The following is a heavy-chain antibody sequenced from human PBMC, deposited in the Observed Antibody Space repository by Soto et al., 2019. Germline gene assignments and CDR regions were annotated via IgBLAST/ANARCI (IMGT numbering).Heavy chain of an antibody. Sequence: EVQLVESGGGLVKPGGSLRLSCAASGFTFSSYSMNWVRQAPGKGLEWVSSISSSSSYIYYADSVKGRFTISRDNAKNSLYLQMNSLRAEDTDVYYCARSPTMTTVSLDYWGQGTLVTVSS. D-gene: IGHD4-17*01. CDR3: ARSPTMTTVSLDY. J-gene: IGHJ4*02. V-gene: IGHV3-21*01. CDR1: GFTFSSYS. CDR2: ISSSSSYI.